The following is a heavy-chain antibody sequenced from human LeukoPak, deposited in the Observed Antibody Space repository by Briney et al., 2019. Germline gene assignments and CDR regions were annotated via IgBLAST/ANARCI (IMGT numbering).Heavy chain of an antibody. D-gene: IGHD7-27*01. CDR1: GYSFTSYW. CDR2: IYPGDSDT. V-gene: IGHV5-51*01. Sequence: GESLKISCKGSGYSFTSYWIGWVRQMPGKGLEWMGIIYPGDSDTRYSPSFRGQATIPAAESISTAYLQWSSLKASDTAMYYCARSNWGGAFDIWGQGTMVTVS. CDR3: ARSNWGGAFDI. J-gene: IGHJ3*02.